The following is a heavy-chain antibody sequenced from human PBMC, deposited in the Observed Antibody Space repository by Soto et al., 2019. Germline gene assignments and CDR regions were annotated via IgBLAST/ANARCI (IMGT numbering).Heavy chain of an antibody. CDR1: GYTFTSYG. V-gene: IGHV1-18*01. J-gene: IGHJ6*02. CDR2: ISAYNGNT. Sequence: VKVSCKASGYTFTSYGISWVRQAPGQGLEWMGWISAYNGNTNYAQKLQGRVTMTTDTSTSTAYMELRSLRSDDTAVYYCARGSHCSSTSCYEYYYYGMDVWGQGTTVTVSS. D-gene: IGHD2-2*01. CDR3: ARGSHCSSTSCYEYYYYGMDV.